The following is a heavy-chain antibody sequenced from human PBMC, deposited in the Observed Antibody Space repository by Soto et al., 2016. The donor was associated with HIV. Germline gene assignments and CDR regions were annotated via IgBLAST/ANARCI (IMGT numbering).Heavy chain of an antibody. V-gene: IGHV3-13*04. Sequence: EVQLVESGGGLVQPGGSLRLSCAASGFTFSIYDMHWVRQATGKGLEWVSAIGTAADTYYPGSVKGRFTISRENAKNSLYLQMNSLRAGDTAVYYCARGEKYGFGELFLGRTHFDYWGQGTLVT. CDR1: GFTFSIYD. J-gene: IGHJ4*02. CDR2: IGTAADT. D-gene: IGHD3-10*01. CDR3: ARGEKYGFGELFLGRTHFDY.